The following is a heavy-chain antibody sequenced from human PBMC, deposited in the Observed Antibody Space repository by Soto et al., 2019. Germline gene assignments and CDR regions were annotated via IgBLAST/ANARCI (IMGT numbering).Heavy chain of an antibody. CDR1: GFTFSDAW. V-gene: IGHV3-15*01. D-gene: IGHD6-13*01. J-gene: IGHJ5*02. Sequence: GGSLRLSCSASGFTFSDAWMSWVRQAPGKGLDWVGRIKSKSDGGTTEYAAPVRGRFTISRDHSKNTLYLQMNSLKTDDTAFYYCTTDLWRTAGVVGSTGYCNPWRQGPTVTVSS. CDR3: TTDLWRTAGVVGSTGYCNP. CDR2: IKSKSDGGTT.